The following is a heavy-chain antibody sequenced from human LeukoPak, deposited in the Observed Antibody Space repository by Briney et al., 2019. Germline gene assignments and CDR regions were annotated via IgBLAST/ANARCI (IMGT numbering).Heavy chain of an antibody. CDR3: ARECRLWSGSYYYYGMDV. CDR1: GYTFTSYG. Sequence: ASVKVSCKASGYTFTSYGISWVRQAPGQGLEWMGWISAYNGNTNYAQKLQGRVTMTTDTSTSTDYMELRRLRSDDTAVYYCARECRLWSGSYYYYGMDVWGQGTTVTVSS. CDR2: ISAYNGNT. V-gene: IGHV1-18*01. D-gene: IGHD3-3*01. J-gene: IGHJ6*02.